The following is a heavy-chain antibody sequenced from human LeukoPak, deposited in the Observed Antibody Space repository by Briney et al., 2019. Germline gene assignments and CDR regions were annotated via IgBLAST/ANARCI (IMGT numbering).Heavy chain of an antibody. J-gene: IGHJ4*02. V-gene: IGHV4-59*01. CDR2: MYYSGST. CDR1: GGSISTYY. D-gene: IGHD4-17*01. CDR3: ARTPATTWTNPFDY. Sequence: PSETLSLTCTVSGGSISTYYSNWIRQSPGKRLEWLGYMYYSGSTNYNPSLKSRVPISVDTSKNESSLKLGSVTAADTAVYYCARTPATTWTNPFDYWGQGTLVAVSS.